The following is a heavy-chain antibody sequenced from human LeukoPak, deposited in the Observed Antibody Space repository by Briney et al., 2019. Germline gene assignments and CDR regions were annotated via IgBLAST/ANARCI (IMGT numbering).Heavy chain of an antibody. CDR2: ISGSGGST. CDR1: GFTLSSYA. V-gene: IGHV3-23*01. CDR3: AKPASIFGWFDP. D-gene: IGHD2/OR15-2a*01. Sequence: GGSLRLSCAASGFTLSSYAMSWVSQAPGKGLEWASAISGSGGSTYYADSVKGRFTISRDNSKNTLYLQMNSLRAEDTPVYYCAKPASIFGWFDPWGHGTLVTVSS. J-gene: IGHJ5*02.